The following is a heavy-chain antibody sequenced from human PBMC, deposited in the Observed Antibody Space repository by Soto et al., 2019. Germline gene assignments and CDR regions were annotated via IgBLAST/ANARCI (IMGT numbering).Heavy chain of an antibody. CDR1: GFTARDNY. CDR3: ARSDPGYAYGLNV. V-gene: IGHV3-53*01. D-gene: IGHD5-18*01. J-gene: IGHJ6*02. Sequence: EAQLVESGGGLIQPGGSLRLSWAAPGFTARDNYITWVRQAPGRGLEWVSLLYSGGGIYYADSVKGRFTISRDTSKKTLYLQMNSLRTEDTAVYYCARSDPGYAYGLNVWGQGTTVTVSS. CDR2: LYSGGGI.